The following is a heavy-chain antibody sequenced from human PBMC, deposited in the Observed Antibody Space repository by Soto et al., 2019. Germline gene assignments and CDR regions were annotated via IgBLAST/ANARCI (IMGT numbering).Heavy chain of an antibody. J-gene: IGHJ6*02. CDR1: GFVFSDYG. D-gene: IGHD1-26*01. V-gene: IGHV3-30*18. CDR3: AKEGAGGGRQFYYAMDV. CDR2: ITNDGNNE. Sequence: QMNLVESGGGVVQPGRSLRLSCAASGFVFSDYGMHWVRQAPGKGLEWVALITNDGNNEYYRESVKGRFSISRGRSTKHGEPVMNRLKTEDKGVYYRAKEGAGGGRQFYYAMDVWGQGTTVTVSS.